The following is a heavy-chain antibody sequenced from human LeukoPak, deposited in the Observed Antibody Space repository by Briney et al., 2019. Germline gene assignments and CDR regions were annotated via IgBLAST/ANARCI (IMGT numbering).Heavy chain of an antibody. CDR3: ARDTSYFDY. Sequence: GGSLRLSCVASGFTFGTYGMHWVRQAPGKGLEWVAFIRFDGSHKYHADSVRGRFTTSRDNSKNTVYLQMNSLRVDDTAVYYCARDTSYFDYWGQGTLVTVSS. CDR2: IRFDGSHK. J-gene: IGHJ4*02. CDR1: GFTFGTYG. V-gene: IGHV3-30*02.